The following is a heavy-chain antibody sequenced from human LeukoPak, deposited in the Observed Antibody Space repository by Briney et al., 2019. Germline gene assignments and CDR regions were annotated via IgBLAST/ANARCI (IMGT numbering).Heavy chain of an antibody. CDR2: ISWNSGSI. D-gene: IGHD3-22*01. J-gene: IGHJ4*02. CDR1: GFTFDDYA. CDR3: AGYFLSPTPSQPSL. V-gene: IGHV3-9*01. Sequence: GGSLRLSCAASGFTFDDYAMHWVRQAPGKGLEWVSGISWNSGSIGYADSVKGRFTISRDNAKNSLYLQMNSLRAEGTAEYYCAGYFLSPTPSQPSLWGQGTLVTVSS.